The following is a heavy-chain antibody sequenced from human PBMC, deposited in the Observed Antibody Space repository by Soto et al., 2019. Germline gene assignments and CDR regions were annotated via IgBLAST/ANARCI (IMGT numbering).Heavy chain of an antibody. J-gene: IGHJ5*02. D-gene: IGHD3-9*01. Sequence: GESLKISCKGPGHLFNNHWIGWVRQTPGKGLEWMGLIFTRDSETKTSPSFQGHVSFSVDNSINTVYLQWTSLKTTDTGIYFCARGYFDSRHVYDLWGQGTLVIVSS. V-gene: IGHV5-51*01. CDR1: GHLFNNHW. CDR3: ARGYFDSRHVYDL. CDR2: IFTRDSET.